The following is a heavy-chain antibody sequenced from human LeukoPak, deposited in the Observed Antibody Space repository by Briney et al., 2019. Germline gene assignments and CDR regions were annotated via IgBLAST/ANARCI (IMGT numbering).Heavy chain of an antibody. CDR1: GDSISSTNYY. CDR3: ARRAGAYDY. Sequence: SETLSLTCTVSGDSISSTNYYWGWIRQPPGKGLEWIGSIYYSGSTYYNPSLESRVTISVDTSKNQFSLKLSSVTAADTAVYYCARRAGAYDYWGQGTLVTVSS. CDR2: IYYSGST. V-gene: IGHV4-39*01. D-gene: IGHD1-26*01. J-gene: IGHJ4*02.